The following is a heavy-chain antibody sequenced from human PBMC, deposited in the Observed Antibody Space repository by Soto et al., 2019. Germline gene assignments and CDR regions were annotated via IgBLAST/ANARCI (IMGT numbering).Heavy chain of an antibody. J-gene: IGHJ2*01. V-gene: IGHV1-3*01. CDR2: INAGNGNT. Sequence: QVQLVQSGAEVKKPGASVKVSCKASGYTFTSYAMHWVRQAPGQRLEWMGWINAGNGNTKYSQKFQGRVTITRDRSASTAYMELSSLRSEDTAVYYCARGGSLYWYFDLWGRGTLVTV. CDR1: GYTFTSYA. CDR3: ARGGSLYWYFDL. D-gene: IGHD1-26*01.